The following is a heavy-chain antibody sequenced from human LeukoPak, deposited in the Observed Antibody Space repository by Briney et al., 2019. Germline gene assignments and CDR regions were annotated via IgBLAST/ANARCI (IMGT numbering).Heavy chain of an antibody. D-gene: IGHD2-21*01. V-gene: IGHV3-23*01. Sequence: GGSLRLSSVGSGFTFRSHAMSWVRQAPEKGLEFVSGIYENGGTTYYADSVKGRFSISRDNSKNTLYLQMDSLRGEDTAVYYCAKDFRIGYSAHFDYWGQGALVTVSS. CDR2: IYENGGTT. CDR1: GFTFRSHA. CDR3: AKDFRIGYSAHFDY. J-gene: IGHJ4*02.